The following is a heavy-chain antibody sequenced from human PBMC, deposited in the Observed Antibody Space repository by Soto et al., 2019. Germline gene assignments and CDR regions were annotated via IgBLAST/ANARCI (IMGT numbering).Heavy chain of an antibody. CDR1: GYTFNSYA. J-gene: IGHJ4*02. CDR3: ARVSGYYAPDY. V-gene: IGHV1-3*01. Sequence: GASVKVSCKASGYTFNSYAMHWVRQAPGQRLEWMGWINAGNGNTKYSQKFQGRVTITRDTSASTAYMELSSLRSEDTAVYYCARVSGYYAPDYWGQGTLVTVSS. CDR2: INAGNGNT. D-gene: IGHD3-3*01.